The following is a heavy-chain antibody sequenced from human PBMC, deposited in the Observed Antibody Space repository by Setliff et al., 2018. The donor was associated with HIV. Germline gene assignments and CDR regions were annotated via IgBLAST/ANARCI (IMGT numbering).Heavy chain of an antibody. CDR3: ARHRRDYYGSGGYSA. CDR2: IFYSGTT. CDR1: GGSINSYY. J-gene: IGHJ5*02. D-gene: IGHD3-10*01. V-gene: IGHV4-59*08. Sequence: PSETLSLTCTVSGGSINSYYWSWIRQPPGKGLEWIGYIFYSGTTSYNPSLKSRVTISVDTSKNQFSLKLSSVTAAGTAVYYCARHRRDYYGSGGYSAWGQGTLVIVSS.